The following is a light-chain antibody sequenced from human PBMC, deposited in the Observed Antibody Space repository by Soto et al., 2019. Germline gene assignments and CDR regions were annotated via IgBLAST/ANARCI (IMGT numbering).Light chain of an antibody. CDR3: QQYHNWPPIT. CDR1: QSVSSSF. CDR2: GAS. V-gene: IGKV3-20*01. J-gene: IGKJ5*01. Sequence: EIVLTQSPGTLSLSPGERATLSCRASQSVSSSFLAWYQQKLGQAPRLLIYGASSRAIGIPDRFSGSGSGTDFTLTISRLEPGDFAVYYCQQYHNWPPITFGQGTRLDIK.